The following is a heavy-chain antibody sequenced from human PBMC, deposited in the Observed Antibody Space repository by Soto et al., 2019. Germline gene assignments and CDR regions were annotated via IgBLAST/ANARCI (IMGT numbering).Heavy chain of an antibody. J-gene: IGHJ6*02. Sequence: PSETLSLTCTVSGASIRGYYWGWIRQPPGKGLEWIGSIYYSGSTYYNPSLKSRVTISVDTSKNQFSLKLSSVTAADTAVYYCARHGNLAMVRGVISLYYYYYYGMDVWGQGTTVTVS. CDR1: GASIRGYY. D-gene: IGHD3-10*01. CDR2: IYYSGST. CDR3: ARHGNLAMVRGVISLYYYYYYGMDV. V-gene: IGHV4-39*01.